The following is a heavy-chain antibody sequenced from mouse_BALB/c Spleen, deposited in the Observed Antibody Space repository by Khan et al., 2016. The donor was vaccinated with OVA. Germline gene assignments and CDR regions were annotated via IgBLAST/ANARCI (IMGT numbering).Heavy chain of an antibody. CDR2: ISYSGST. CDR3: ASKLGRYYAMDD. J-gene: IGHJ4*01. Sequence: EVQLVESGPGLVKPSQSLSLTCTVTGYSITSDYAWNWIRQFPGNKLEWMGYISYSGSTTYNPSLKSRISITRDTSKDQFFLLLKSVTSDDTATYYCASKLGRYYAMDDWGQGTSVTGSS. V-gene: IGHV3-2*02. CDR1: GYSITSDYA. D-gene: IGHD4-1*01.